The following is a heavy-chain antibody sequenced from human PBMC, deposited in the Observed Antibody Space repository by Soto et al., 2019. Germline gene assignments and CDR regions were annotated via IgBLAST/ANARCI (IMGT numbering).Heavy chain of an antibody. CDR3: VRSSGSQPRAGWFDP. V-gene: IGHV3-9*01. Sequence: EVQLVESGGGLAQPGWSRRLSCAASGFNFDDHAMHWVRQTPGKGLEWASGISWNSVTINYAVSIKGRFTISRDNAKRTLYLQMNNLRPADTAMYFCVRSSGSQPRAGWFDPWGQGTLVTVS. D-gene: IGHD1-26*01. CDR1: GFNFDDHA. CDR2: ISWNSVTI. J-gene: IGHJ5*02.